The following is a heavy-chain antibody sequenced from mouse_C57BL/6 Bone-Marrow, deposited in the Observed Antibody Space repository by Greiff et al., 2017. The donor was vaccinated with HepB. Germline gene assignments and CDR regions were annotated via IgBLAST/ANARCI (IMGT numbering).Heavy chain of an antibody. J-gene: IGHJ4*01. CDR1: GYTFTSYW. CDR2: IDPSDSYT. Sequence: QVQLQQPGAELVRPGTSVKLSCKASGYTFTSYWMHWVKQRPGQGLEWIGVIDPSDSYTNYNQKFKGKATLTVDTSSSTAYMQLSSLTSEDSAVYYRAKGHGSKTMDYWGQGTSVTVSS. V-gene: IGHV1-59*01. CDR3: AKGHGSKTMDY. D-gene: IGHD1-1*01.